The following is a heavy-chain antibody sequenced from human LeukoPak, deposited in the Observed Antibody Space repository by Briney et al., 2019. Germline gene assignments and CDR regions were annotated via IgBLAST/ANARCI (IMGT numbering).Heavy chain of an antibody. J-gene: IGHJ4*02. D-gene: IGHD4-23*01. CDR3: ARVPYGGNSLYFDY. V-gene: IGHV3-11*01. CDR2: ISSSGSTI. Sequence: GGSLRLSCAASGFTFSDYYMSWIRQAPGKGLEWVSYISSSGSTIYYADSVKGRFTISRDNAKNSLYLQMNSLRAEDMAVYYCARVPYGGNSLYFDYWGQGTLVTVSS. CDR1: GFTFSDYY.